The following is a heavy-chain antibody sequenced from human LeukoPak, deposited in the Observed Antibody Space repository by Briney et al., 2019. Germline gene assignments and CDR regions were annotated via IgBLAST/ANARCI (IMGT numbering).Heavy chain of an antibody. Sequence: GGSLRHSCAASGFTFSTYAMSWVRQAPGKGLEWVSSFSGSGGSTYYADSVKGRFTISRDNSKNTLYLQMNSLRAEDTAVYYCAKDLGMQVWFPLWGQGTLVTVSS. CDR3: AKDLGMQVWFPL. D-gene: IGHD5-18*01. CDR2: FSGSGGST. CDR1: GFTFSTYA. V-gene: IGHV3-23*01. J-gene: IGHJ4*02.